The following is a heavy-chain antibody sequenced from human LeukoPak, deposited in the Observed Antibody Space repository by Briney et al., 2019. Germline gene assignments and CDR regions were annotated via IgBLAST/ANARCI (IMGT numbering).Heavy chain of an antibody. J-gene: IGHJ6*03. CDR1: GFTFSDYY. D-gene: IGHD2-21*01. V-gene: IGHV3-11*01. CDR2: ISSSGSTI. CDR3: AKAPIGYYYYYYMDV. Sequence: PGGSLRLSCAASGFTFSDYYMSWIRQAPGKGLEWVSYISSSGSTIYYADSVKGRFTISRDNAKNSLYLQMNSLRAEDTAVYYCAKAPIGYYYYYYMDVWGKGTTVTVSS.